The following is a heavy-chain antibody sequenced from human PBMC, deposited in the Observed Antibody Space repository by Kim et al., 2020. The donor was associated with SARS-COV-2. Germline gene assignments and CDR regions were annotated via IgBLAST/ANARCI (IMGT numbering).Heavy chain of an antibody. CDR1: GFTLSNFW. CDR3: VRGMGDI. J-gene: IGHJ3*02. D-gene: IGHD2-8*01. Sequence: GGSLRLSCAASGFTLSNFWMHWVRRAPGKGPLWVSRLNNDGRITTYADAVKGRFTISRDIAKNTLYLQMNSLRVDDTAVYYCVRGMGDIWGQGTRVTV. V-gene: IGHV3-74*01. CDR2: LNNDGRIT.